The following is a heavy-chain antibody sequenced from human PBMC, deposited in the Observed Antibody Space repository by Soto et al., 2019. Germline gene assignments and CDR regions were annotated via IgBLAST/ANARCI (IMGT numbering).Heavy chain of an antibody. CDR3: ARDMRFGALSYGMDV. V-gene: IGHV4-59*01. Sequence: SETLSLTCTVSGGSISSYYCSWIRQPPGKGLEWIGYIYYSGSTNYNPSLKSRVTISVDTSKNQFSLKLSSVTAADTAVYYCARDMRFGALSYGMDVWGQGTTVTVSS. J-gene: IGHJ6*02. CDR2: IYYSGST. CDR1: GGSISSYY. D-gene: IGHD3-10*01.